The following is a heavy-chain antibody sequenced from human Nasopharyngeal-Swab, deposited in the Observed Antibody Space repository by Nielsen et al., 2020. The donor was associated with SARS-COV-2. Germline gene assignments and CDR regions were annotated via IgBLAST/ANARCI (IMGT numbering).Heavy chain of an antibody. V-gene: IGHV4-39*07. D-gene: IGHD2-15*01. CDR1: GGSISSSSYY. CDR2: IYYSGST. CDR3: ARGVQSLYCSGGSCYFGGFDP. Sequence: GSLRLSCTVSGGSISSSSYYWGWIRQPPGKGLEWIGSIYYSGSTYYNPSLKSRVTISVDTSKNQFSLKLSSVTAADTAVYYCARGVQSLYCSGGSCYFGGFDPWGQGTLVTVSS. J-gene: IGHJ5*02.